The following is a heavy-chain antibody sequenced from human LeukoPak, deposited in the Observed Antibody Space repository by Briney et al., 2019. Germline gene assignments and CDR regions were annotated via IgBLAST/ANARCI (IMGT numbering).Heavy chain of an antibody. CDR2: ISSSGSTI. D-gene: IGHD3-22*01. J-gene: IGHJ4*02. V-gene: IGHV3-48*03. CDR1: GFTFSSYE. CDR3: ARASWNDSSGYDY. Sequence: GGSLRLSCAASGFTFSSYEMNWVRQAPGKGLEWVSYISSSGSTIYNADSVKGRFTISRDNAKNSLYLQMNSLRAEDTAVYYCARASWNDSSGYDYWGQGTLVTVSS.